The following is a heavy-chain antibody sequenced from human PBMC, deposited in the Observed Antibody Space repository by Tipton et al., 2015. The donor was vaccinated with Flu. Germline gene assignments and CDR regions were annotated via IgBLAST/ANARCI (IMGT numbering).Heavy chain of an antibody. CDR2: INHSGST. CDR1: GGSFSGYY. Sequence: TLSLTCAVYGGSFSGYYWSWIRQPPGKGLEWIGEINHSGSTNYNPSLESRVTISVDTSKNQFSLKLSSVTAADTAVYYCARGPESIVGATGGWFEPWGQGTLVTVSS. CDR3: ARGPESIVGATGGWFEP. D-gene: IGHD1-26*01. J-gene: IGHJ5*02. V-gene: IGHV4-34*01.